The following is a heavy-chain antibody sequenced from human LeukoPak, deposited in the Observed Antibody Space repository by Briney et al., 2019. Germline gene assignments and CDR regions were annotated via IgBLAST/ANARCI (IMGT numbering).Heavy chain of an antibody. CDR1: GFTFSSYW. Sequence: GGSLRLSCAASGFTFSSYWMHWVRQAPGKGLVWVSRINSDGSSTSYADSVKGRFTISRDNAKNTLYLQMNSLRAEDTAVYYCASDILTGYMVDYWGQGTLVTVSS. CDR3: ASDILTGYMVDY. J-gene: IGHJ4*02. CDR2: INSDGSST. V-gene: IGHV3-74*01. D-gene: IGHD3-9*01.